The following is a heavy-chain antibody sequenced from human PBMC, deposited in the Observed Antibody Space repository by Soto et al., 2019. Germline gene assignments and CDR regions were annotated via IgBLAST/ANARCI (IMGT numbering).Heavy chain of an antibody. CDR1: GYTFANYD. CDR2: VSNKNGVT. J-gene: IGHJ4*02. V-gene: IGHV1-18*04. Sequence: QVQLVQSGGEVKKPGASVKVSCKTSGYTFANYDFSWVRQAPGPGLEWMGWVSNKNGVTSYAEKFRDRVTITTDTSTSTVYMELRSLTSDDTAVYFCARERLNTGWYGFDYWGQGAQVTVSS. D-gene: IGHD6-19*01. CDR3: ARERLNTGWYGFDY.